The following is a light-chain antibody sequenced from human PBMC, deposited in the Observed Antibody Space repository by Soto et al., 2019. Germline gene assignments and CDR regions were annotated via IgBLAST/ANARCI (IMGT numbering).Light chain of an antibody. J-gene: IGKJ4*01. CDR3: LQDDDYPFT. CDR1: QSISNW. CDR2: AAS. Sequence: IKMTQSPSTLPASAGDRVTITCRASQSISNWLAWYQQKPGKAPKFLIFAASNLQSGVPSRFSGSGSGTDFTLTISSLQPEDFATYFCLQDDDYPFTFGGGTKVDIK. V-gene: IGKV1-6*01.